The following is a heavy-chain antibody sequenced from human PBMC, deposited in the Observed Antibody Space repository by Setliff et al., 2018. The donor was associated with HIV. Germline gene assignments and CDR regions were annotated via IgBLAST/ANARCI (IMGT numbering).Heavy chain of an antibody. CDR3: ARETSVTPVGLDH. D-gene: IGHD1-1*01. Sequence: SETLSLTCAVYGGSFGAYYWTWIRQPPGKGLEWIGEISRSGNTKYNPSLKSRVTISIDTSKKQFSLKLNSVTAADTAVYYCARETSVTPVGLDHWGQGTLVTVSS. CDR2: ISRSGNT. V-gene: IGHV4-34*01. CDR1: GGSFGAYY. J-gene: IGHJ1*01.